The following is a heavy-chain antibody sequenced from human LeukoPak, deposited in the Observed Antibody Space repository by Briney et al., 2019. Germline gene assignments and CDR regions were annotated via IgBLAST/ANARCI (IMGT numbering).Heavy chain of an antibody. CDR1: GGSITGYY. J-gene: IGHJ4*02. D-gene: IGHD6-13*01. Sequence: SETLSLTCTVSGGSITGYYWSWIRQFPGEGLEWIGYIYYSGSTNYNPSLNSRLTISLDTSKNEFSLRLTSVTAADTAVYYCARATYTSTWSKIDSWGPGTLFSLSS. V-gene: IGHV4-59*01. CDR3: ARATYTSTWSKIDS. CDR2: IYYSGST.